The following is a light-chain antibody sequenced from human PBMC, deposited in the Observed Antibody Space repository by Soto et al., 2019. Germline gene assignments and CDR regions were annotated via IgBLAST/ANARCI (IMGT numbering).Light chain of an antibody. J-gene: IGKJ3*01. V-gene: IGKV1-27*01. CDR2: VAS. Sequence: DIQMTQSPSSLSASVGDRVTISCRASQGISNYLAWYQQKPGKAPRLLIYVASGVQSGVSFRFTGSGSGTEFTLTISSLQPEDVATYYCHNYNWPPFNIGPGTKVDVK. CDR3: HNYNWPPFN. CDR1: QGISNY.